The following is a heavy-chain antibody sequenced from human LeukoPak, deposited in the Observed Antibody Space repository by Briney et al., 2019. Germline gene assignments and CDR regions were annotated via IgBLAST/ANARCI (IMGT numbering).Heavy chain of an antibody. CDR1: GFIFDDYA. CDR3: AKDGGHSSVLYYFES. D-gene: IGHD6-19*01. CDR2: ISWKSDSM. Sequence: GGSLRLSCEASGFIFDDYAMHWVRQAPGKGLEWVSGISWKSDSMRYADSVKGRFTVSRDNAKNSLYLEMNSLRPEDTAFYYCAKDGGHSSVLYYFESWGQGTLVTVSS. J-gene: IGHJ4*02. V-gene: IGHV3-9*01.